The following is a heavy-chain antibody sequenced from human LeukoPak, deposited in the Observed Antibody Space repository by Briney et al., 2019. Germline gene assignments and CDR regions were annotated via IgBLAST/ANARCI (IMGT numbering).Heavy chain of an antibody. CDR1: GFTFSSYA. Sequence: GGSLRLSCAASGFTFSSYAMNWVRQAPGKGLEWVSSISGRSADIYYADSVKGRFTISRDNAKNSVFLQMNNLRVEDTAIYYCARRGYHDSSGYDYWGQGTMVTVSS. CDR3: ARRGYHDSSGYDY. CDR2: ISGRSADI. J-gene: IGHJ3*01. V-gene: IGHV3-21*06. D-gene: IGHD3-22*01.